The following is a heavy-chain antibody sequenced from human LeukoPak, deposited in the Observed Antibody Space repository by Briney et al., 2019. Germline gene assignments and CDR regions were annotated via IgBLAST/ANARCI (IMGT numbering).Heavy chain of an antibody. CDR3: ARREGYSSSRSQNAFDI. CDR1: GGSFSGYY. CDR2: INHSGST. J-gene: IGHJ3*02. Sequence: PSETLSLTCAVYGGSFSGYYWSWIRQPPGKGLEWIGEINHSGSTNYNPSLKSRVTISVDTSKNQFSLKLSSVTAADTAVYYCARREGYSSSRSQNAFDIWGQGTMVTVSS. D-gene: IGHD6-13*01. V-gene: IGHV4-34*01.